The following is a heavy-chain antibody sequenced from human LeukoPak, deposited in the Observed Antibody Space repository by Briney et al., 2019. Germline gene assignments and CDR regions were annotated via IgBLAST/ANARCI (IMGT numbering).Heavy chain of an antibody. CDR1: GGSISSYY. J-gene: IGHJ3*02. D-gene: IGHD3-10*01. V-gene: IGHV4-59*08. CDR2: IYYSGST. Sequence: SETLSLTCTVSGGSISSYYWSWIRQPPGKGLEWIGYIYYSGSTNYNPSLKSRVTISVDTSKNQFSLKLSSAAAADTAGYYCGSPGRRVRGVTDDDAFDIWGQGTMVTVSS. CDR3: GSPGRRVRGVTDDDAFDI.